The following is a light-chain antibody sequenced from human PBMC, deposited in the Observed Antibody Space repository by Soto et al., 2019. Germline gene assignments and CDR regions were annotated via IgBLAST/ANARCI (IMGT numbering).Light chain of an antibody. CDR2: DVR. Sequence: QSALTQPASVSGSPGQSITISCTGTSSDIGGYNFVSWYQQHPGKAPKLLIYDVRNRPSGASNRFSGSKSGNTASLTISGLQAEDEADYYCNSYRTISTYVFGTGTKVTVL. CDR3: NSYRTISTYV. CDR1: SSDIGGYNF. V-gene: IGLV2-14*01. J-gene: IGLJ1*01.